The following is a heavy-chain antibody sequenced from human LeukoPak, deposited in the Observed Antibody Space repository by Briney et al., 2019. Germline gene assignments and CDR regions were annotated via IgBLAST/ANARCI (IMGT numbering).Heavy chain of an antibody. Sequence: ASVKVSCKTSGYTFASYGISWVRQAPGQGLEWMGWISGYNGNTYYAQNLQGRVTMTTDTSTTTVYMELRSLRSDDTAVYYCARPRVAGSFDYWGQGTLVTVSS. CDR2: ISGYNGNT. V-gene: IGHV1-18*01. CDR1: GYTFASYG. J-gene: IGHJ4*02. CDR3: ARPRVAGSFDY. D-gene: IGHD6-19*01.